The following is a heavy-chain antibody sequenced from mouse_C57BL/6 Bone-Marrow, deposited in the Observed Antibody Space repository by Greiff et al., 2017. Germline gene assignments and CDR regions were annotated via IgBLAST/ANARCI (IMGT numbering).Heavy chain of an antibody. Sequence: QVQLQQSGPELVKPGASVKISCKASGYAFSSSWMNWVKQRPGKGLEWIGRIYPGDGDTNYNGKFKGKATLTADKSSSTAYMQLSSLTSEDSAVXYCSRSGKYYGSSYFYWYFDVWGTGTTVTVSS. V-gene: IGHV1-82*01. CDR1: GYAFSSSW. CDR2: IYPGDGDT. J-gene: IGHJ1*03. D-gene: IGHD1-1*01. CDR3: SRSGKYYGSSYFYWYFDV.